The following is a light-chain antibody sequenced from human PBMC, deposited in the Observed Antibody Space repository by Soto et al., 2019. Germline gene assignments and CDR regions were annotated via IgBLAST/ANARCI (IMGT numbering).Light chain of an antibody. J-gene: IGKJ4*01. Sequence: EIVLTQSPGTLSLSPGERATLSCRASQSVGRNYLAWYQQKPGQAPRLLIYGASSSATGIPDRFSGSGSGTDFTLTISRLEPEDLAVYYCQQYASSPLTFGGGTEVEIK. V-gene: IGKV3-20*01. CDR1: QSVGRNY. CDR3: QQYASSPLT. CDR2: GAS.